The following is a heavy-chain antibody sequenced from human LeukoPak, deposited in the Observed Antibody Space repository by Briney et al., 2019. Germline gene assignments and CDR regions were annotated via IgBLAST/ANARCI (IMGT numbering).Heavy chain of an antibody. CDR1: GGSISSSSYY. D-gene: IGHD1-7*01. J-gene: IGHJ4*02. Sequence: SETLSLTCTVSGGSISSSSYYWGWIRQPPGKGLEWIGNIYYSGSTYYNPSLKSRVTISVDTSKNQFSLKLNSVTAADTAVYYCAGNLTGTTPLDYWGQGTLVTVSS. CDR2: IYYSGST. V-gene: IGHV4-39*01. CDR3: AGNLTGTTPLDY.